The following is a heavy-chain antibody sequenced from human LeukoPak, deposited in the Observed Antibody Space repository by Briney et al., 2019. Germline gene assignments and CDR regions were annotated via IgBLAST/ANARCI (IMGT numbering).Heavy chain of an antibody. J-gene: IGHJ3*02. CDR1: GGSISSSSYY. CDR2: IYYSGST. V-gene: IGHV4-61*05. Sequence: SETLSLACTVSGGSISSSSYYWGWIRQPPGKGLEWIGYIYYSGSTNYNPSLKSRVTISVDTSKNQFSLKLSSVTAADTAVYYCARGDNPASFGSRRAFDIWGQGTMVTVSS. D-gene: IGHD1-14*01. CDR3: ARGDNPASFGSRRAFDI.